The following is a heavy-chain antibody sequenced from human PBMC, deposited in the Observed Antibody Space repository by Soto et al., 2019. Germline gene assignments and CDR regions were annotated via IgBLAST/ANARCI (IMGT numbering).Heavy chain of an antibody. D-gene: IGHD5-12*01. Sequence: KTSETLSLTCTVSGGSISNFYWNWIRQPPGKGLEWIGYVDYSGTTNYNPPLKSRVTMSVDTSKNQFSLKLTSVTAADTAVYYCARDSPYSGYDWGQGTLVTVSS. J-gene: IGHJ4*02. CDR3: ARDSPYSGYD. CDR2: VDYSGTT. V-gene: IGHV4-59*12. CDR1: GGSISNFY.